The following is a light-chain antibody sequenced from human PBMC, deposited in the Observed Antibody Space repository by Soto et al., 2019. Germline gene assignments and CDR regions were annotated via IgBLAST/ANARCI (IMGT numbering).Light chain of an antibody. Sequence: QSALTQPPSASGSPGQSVTISCIGTASDIGRYNYVSWYQHHPGKAPKLILYEVTKRPSGVPDRFSGSKSGNTASLTVSGLQADDEADYYCNSYVGSNNYVFGTGTKLTGL. CDR2: EVT. V-gene: IGLV2-8*01. CDR3: NSYVGSNNYV. CDR1: ASDIGRYNY. J-gene: IGLJ1*01.